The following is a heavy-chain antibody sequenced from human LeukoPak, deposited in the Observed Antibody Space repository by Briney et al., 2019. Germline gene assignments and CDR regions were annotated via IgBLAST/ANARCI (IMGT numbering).Heavy chain of an antibody. CDR1: GGSFSGYY. V-gene: IGHV4-34*01. Sequence: SETLSLTCAVYGGSFSGYYWSWIRQPPGKGLEWIGEINHSGSTNYNPSLKCRVTISVDTSKNQFSLKLSSVTAADTAVYYCARGLYGPHLDYWGQGTLVTVSS. J-gene: IGHJ4*02. CDR3: ARGLYGPHLDY. CDR2: INHSGST. D-gene: IGHD2-8*01.